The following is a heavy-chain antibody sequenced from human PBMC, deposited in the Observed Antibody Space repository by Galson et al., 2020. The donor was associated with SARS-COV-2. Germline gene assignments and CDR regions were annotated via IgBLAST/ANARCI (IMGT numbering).Heavy chain of an antibody. CDR1: GFTFSSYG. D-gene: IGHD4-17*01. V-gene: IGHV3-33*01. Sequence: LSLSCAASGFTFSSYGMHWVRQAPGKGLEWVAVIWYDGSNKYYADSVKGRFTISRDNSKNTLYLQMNSLRAEDTAVYYCARGAYGDYVTNYYYYGMDVWGQGTTVTVSS. CDR2: IWYDGSNK. CDR3: ARGAYGDYVTNYYYYGMDV. J-gene: IGHJ6*02.